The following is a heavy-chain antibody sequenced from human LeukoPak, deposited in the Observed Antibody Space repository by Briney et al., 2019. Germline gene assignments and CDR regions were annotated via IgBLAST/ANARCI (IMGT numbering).Heavy chain of an antibody. D-gene: IGHD3-10*01. CDR3: AKDRGTVRGVTWDY. Sequence: PGGSLRLSCAASGFSFSNYAVSWVRQAPGKGLEWVSTISAIGGTTYYADSVKGRFTISRGNSKNTLFLQMNSLRAEDTAVYFCAKDRGTVRGVTWDYWGQGTLITVSS. CDR2: ISAIGGTT. CDR1: GFSFSNYA. J-gene: IGHJ4*02. V-gene: IGHV3-23*01.